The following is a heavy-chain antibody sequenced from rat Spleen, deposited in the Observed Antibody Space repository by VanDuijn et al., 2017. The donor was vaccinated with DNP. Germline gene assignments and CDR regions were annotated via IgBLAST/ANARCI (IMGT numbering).Heavy chain of an antibody. CDR2: INYDGINT. CDR1: GFTFSDHN. Sequence: EVQLVESDGGLVQPGRSLKLSCAASGFTFSDHNMAWVRQAPQKGLEWVATINYDGINTYYRDSVKGRFTISRDNAKSTLDLQMDSLRSEDTATYYCASRPPPTRGPFDYWGQGVLVTVPS. CDR3: ASRPPPTRGPFDY. V-gene: IGHV5-7*01. J-gene: IGHJ2*01. D-gene: IGHD1-4*01.